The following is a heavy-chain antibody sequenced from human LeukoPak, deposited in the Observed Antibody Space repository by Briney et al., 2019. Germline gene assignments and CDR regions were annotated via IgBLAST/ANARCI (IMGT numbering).Heavy chain of an antibody. J-gene: IGHJ6*02. Sequence: ASVKVSCKASGYTFTSYGISWVRQAPGQGLEWMGWISAYSGDTNYAQKLQGRATMTTDTSTSTAYMELRSLRSDDTAVYYCARVPGYYYYGMDVWGQGTTVTVSS. D-gene: IGHD1-14*01. V-gene: IGHV1-18*01. CDR3: ARVPGYYYYGMDV. CDR2: ISAYSGDT. CDR1: GYTFTSYG.